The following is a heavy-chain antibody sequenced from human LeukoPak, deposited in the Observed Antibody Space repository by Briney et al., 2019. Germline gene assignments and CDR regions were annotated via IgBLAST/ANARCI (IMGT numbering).Heavy chain of an antibody. J-gene: IGHJ4*02. CDR2: IYHSGST. CDR1: GYSISSGYY. D-gene: IGHD3-3*01. V-gene: IGHV4-38-2*01. CDR3: ARAYCDFWSGYYAYYFDY. Sequence: PSETLSLTCAVSGYSISSGYYWGWIRQPPGKGLEWIGSIYHSGSTYYNPSLKSRVTISVDTSKNQFSLKLSSVTAADTAVYYCARAYCDFWSGYYAYYFDYWGQGTLVTVSS.